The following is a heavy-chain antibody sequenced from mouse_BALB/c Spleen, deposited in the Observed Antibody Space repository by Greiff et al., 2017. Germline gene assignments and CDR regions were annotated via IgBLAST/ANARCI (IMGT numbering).Heavy chain of an antibody. V-gene: IGHV5-17*02. J-gene: IGHJ4*01. CDR3: ARGGTTWDYYAMDY. Sequence: EVNVVESGGGLVQPGGSRKLSCAASGFTFSSFGMHWVRQAPEKGLEWVAYISSGSSTIYYADTVKGRFTISRDNPKNTLFLQMTSLRSEDTAMYYCARGGTTWDYYAMDYWGQGTSVTVSS. CDR2: ISSGSSTI. D-gene: IGHD2-14*01. CDR1: GFTFSSFG.